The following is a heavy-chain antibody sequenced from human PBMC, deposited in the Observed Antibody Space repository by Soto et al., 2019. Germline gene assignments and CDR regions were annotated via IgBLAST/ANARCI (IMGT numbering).Heavy chain of an antibody. Sequence: GGSLRLSCAASGFTFSSYGMHWVRQAPGKGLEWVAVIWYDGSNKYYADSVKGRFTISRDNSKNTLYLQMNSLRAEDTAVYYCVKDGSSGWPYYYGMDVWGQGTTVTVSS. CDR1: GFTFSSYG. CDR2: IWYDGSNK. CDR3: VKDGSSGWPYYYGMDV. D-gene: IGHD6-19*01. V-gene: IGHV3-33*06. J-gene: IGHJ6*02.